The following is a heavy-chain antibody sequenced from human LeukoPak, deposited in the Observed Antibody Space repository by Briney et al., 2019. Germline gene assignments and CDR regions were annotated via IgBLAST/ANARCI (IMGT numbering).Heavy chain of an antibody. CDR2: INPNSGGT. J-gene: IGHJ4*02. D-gene: IGHD1-26*01. CDR1: GYTFTGYY. V-gene: IGHV1-2*04. CDR3: ARERPWERDLDY. Sequence: ASVKVSCKASGYTFTGYYIHWVRQAPGQGLEWMGWINPNSGGTNYAQKFQGWVTMTRDTSISTAYMELSRLRSDDTAVYYCARERPWERDLDYWGQGTLVTVSS.